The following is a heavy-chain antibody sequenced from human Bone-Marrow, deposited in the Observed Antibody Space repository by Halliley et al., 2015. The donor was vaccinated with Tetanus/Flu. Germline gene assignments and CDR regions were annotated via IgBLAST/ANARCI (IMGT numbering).Heavy chain of an antibody. CDR1: GGSISSGGHY. D-gene: IGHD2-2*02. CDR3: ARGHWYTHVSGGYVDY. Sequence: TLSLTCTVSGGSISSGGHYWSWIRQHPGKGLEWIGCIYYSGTTYYNPSLKSRATISVDTSKNQFSLKLRSVTAADTAVYYCARGHWYTHVSGGYVDYWGQGTLVPVSS. V-gene: IGHV4-31*03. CDR2: IYYSGTT. J-gene: IGHJ4*02.